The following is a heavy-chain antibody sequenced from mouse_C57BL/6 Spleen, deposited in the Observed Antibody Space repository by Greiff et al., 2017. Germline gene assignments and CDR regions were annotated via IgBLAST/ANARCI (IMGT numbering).Heavy chain of an antibody. CDR2: FLPYNDDT. V-gene: IGHV1-47*01. J-gene: IGHJ3*01. CDR1: GYTFTTYP. Sequence: FQLQQSGAELVKPGASVTMSCKASGYTFTTYPIEWLKQNHGKSLEWIGNFLPYNDDTKYNEKFKCKATLTVEKSSSTVYLELSRLPSDDSAVYYCARGRGNYPFAYWGQGTLVTVSA. CDR3: ARGRGNYPFAY. D-gene: IGHD2-1*01.